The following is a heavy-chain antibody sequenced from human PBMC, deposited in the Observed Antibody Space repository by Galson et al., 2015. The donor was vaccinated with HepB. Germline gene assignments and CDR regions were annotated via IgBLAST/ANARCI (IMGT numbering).Heavy chain of an antibody. V-gene: IGHV3-13*01. J-gene: IGHJ6*02. CDR3: ARGHPVVRGVISDMDV. Sequence: SLRLSCAASGFTFSSQDMHWVRQTTGRGLEWVSGIGTIGDTFYSTSVRGRFTISRENAKTSLYLQMNSLRDDDTAVYYCARGHPVVRGVISDMDVWGQGNTVTVSS. D-gene: IGHD3-10*01. CDR1: GFTFSSQD. CDR2: IGTIGDT.